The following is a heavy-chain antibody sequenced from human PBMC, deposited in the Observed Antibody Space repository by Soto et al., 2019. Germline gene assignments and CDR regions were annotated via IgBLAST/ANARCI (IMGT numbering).Heavy chain of an antibody. V-gene: IGHV4-30-4*01. J-gene: IGHJ4*02. CDR1: GGSISSGDYY. Sequence: SETLSLTSTVSGGSISSGDYYWSWIRQPPGKGLEWIGYIYYSGSTYYNPSLKSRVTISVDTSKNQFSLKLSSVTAADTAVYYCARGGEQRGYSYGEDYWGQGTLVTVSS. CDR2: IYYSGST. CDR3: ARGGEQRGYSYGEDY. D-gene: IGHD5-18*01.